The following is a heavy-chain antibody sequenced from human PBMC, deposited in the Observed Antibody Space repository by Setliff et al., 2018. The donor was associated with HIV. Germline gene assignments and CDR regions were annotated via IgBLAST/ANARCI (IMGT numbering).Heavy chain of an antibody. CDR1: GYNFAIYG. CDR2: ISASGDA. V-gene: IGHV1-18*01. CDR3: AKDDFTGAYPSVALDI. D-gene: IGHD1-26*01. J-gene: IGHJ3*02. Sequence: ASVKVSCKASGYNFAIYGISWVRQAPGQGLEWRGWISASGDAKPAQKFQGRVTLTTDTSSSTAYMELRSLTADDTAIYYCAKDDFTGAYPSVALDIWGQGTMVTVSS.